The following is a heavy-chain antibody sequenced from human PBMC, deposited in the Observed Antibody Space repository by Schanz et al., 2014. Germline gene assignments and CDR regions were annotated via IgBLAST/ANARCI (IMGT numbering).Heavy chain of an antibody. CDR3: ARGDPVAGLDY. CDR2: ISPYNGNT. V-gene: IGHV1-18*01. J-gene: IGHJ4*02. CDR1: GGTFSSFG. Sequence: VQLEQSGAEVKKPGSSVKVSCKASGGTFSSFGINWVRQAPGQGLEWMGWISPYNGNTNYAQKLQGRVTMTADTSTSTAYMDLRSLRSDDTAVYYCARGDPVAGLDYWGRGTLVTVSS.